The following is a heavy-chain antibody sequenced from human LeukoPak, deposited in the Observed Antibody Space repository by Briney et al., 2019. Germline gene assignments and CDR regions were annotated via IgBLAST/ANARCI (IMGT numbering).Heavy chain of an antibody. CDR3: ARELRFLEWLPPGYYGMDV. Sequence: ASVKVSCKASGGTFSSYTISWVRQAPGQGLEWMGRIIPILGIANYAQKFQGRVTITADKSTSTAYMELSSLRSEDTAVYYCARELRFLEWLPPGYYGMDVWGQGTTVTVSS. CDR1: GGTFSSYT. CDR2: IIPILGIA. J-gene: IGHJ6*02. D-gene: IGHD3-3*01. V-gene: IGHV1-69*04.